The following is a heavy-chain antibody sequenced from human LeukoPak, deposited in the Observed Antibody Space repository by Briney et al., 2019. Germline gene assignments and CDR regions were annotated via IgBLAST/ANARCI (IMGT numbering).Heavy chain of an antibody. CDR3: ARGEQLADY. CDR1: GFTFSSYS. Sequence: GGSLRLSCAASGFTFSSYSMNWVRQAPGKGLEWVSYISSSSGTIYYADSVKGRFTISRDNAKNSLYLQMNSLRAEDAAVYYCARGEQLADYWGQGTLVTVSS. V-gene: IGHV3-48*01. CDR2: ISSSSGTI. J-gene: IGHJ4*02. D-gene: IGHD6-13*01.